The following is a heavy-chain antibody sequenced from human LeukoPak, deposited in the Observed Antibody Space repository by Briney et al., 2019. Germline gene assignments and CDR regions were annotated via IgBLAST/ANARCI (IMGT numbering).Heavy chain of an antibody. J-gene: IGHJ5*02. CDR2: IHYTGIT. V-gene: IGHV4-39*02. Sequence: SETLSLTCTVSGGSITSSKYYWGWIRQPPGKGLEWIGSIHYTGITYYHPSLKTRVTISVDTSKNQFSLTLSSVTAADTSVYYCARDPPSTYYYGSGSSALSPWGQGTLVTVSS. D-gene: IGHD3-10*01. CDR1: GGSITSSKYY. CDR3: ARDPPSTYYYGSGSSALSP.